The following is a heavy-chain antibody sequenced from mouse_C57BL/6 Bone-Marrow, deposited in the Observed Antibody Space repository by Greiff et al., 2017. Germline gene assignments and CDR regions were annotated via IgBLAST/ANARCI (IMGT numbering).Heavy chain of an antibody. D-gene: IGHD2-3*01. J-gene: IGHJ2*01. CDR1: GFTFSSYG. CDR3: ARDDGYYHYFDY. V-gene: IGHV5-6*01. Sequence: EVQLVESGGDLVKPGGSLKLSCAASGFTFSSYGMSWVRQTPDKRLEWVATISSGGSYTYYPDSVKGRFTISRDNAKNTLYLQMSSLKSEDTAMYYCARDDGYYHYFDYWGQGTTLTVSS. CDR2: ISSGGSYT.